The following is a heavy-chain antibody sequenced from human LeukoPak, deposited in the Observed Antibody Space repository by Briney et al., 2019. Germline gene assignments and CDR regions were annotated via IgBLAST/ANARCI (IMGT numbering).Heavy chain of an antibody. CDR2: RDT. D-gene: IGHD3-22*01. CDR3: AKDENYYDSSGYYSPGDY. Sequence: RDTYYADSVRGRFTISRDNSKNTLYLQMNSLGAEDTAVYYCAKDENYYDSSGYYSPGDYWGQGTLVTVS. J-gene: IGHJ4*02. V-gene: IGHV3-30-3*02.